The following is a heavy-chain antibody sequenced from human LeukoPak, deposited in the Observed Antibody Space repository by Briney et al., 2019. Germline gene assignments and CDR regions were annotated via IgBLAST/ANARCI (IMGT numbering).Heavy chain of an antibody. J-gene: IGHJ3*02. CDR3: SRDVSGYRHDSRSAFDI. V-gene: IGHV3-72*01. CDR2: SRNKPNRYTT. CDR1: GFTFSSYE. D-gene: IGHD5-18*01. Sequence: PGGSLRLSCAASGFTFSSYEMNWVRQAPGKGLEWIGRSRNKPNRYTTEYAASVKGRFTISRDDSKNSLYLQMNSLKTEDTAVYYCSRDVSGYRHDSRSAFDIWGQGTLVTVSS.